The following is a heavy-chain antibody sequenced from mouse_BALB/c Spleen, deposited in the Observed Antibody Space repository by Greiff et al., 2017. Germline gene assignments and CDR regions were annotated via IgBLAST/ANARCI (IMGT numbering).Heavy chain of an antibody. V-gene: IGHV5-9*03. D-gene: IGHD6-1*01. Sequence: EVQLVESGGDLVKPGGSLKLSCAASGFTFSSYGMSWVRQTPEKRLEWVATISSGGGNTYYPDSVKGRFTISRDNAKNNLYLQMSSLRSEDTALYYCARYSPRAMDYWGQGTSVTVSS. CDR1: GFTFSSYG. J-gene: IGHJ4*01. CDR2: ISSGGGNT. CDR3: ARYSPRAMDY.